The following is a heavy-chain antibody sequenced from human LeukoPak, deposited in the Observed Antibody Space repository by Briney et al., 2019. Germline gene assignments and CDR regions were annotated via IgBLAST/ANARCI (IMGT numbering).Heavy chain of an antibody. D-gene: IGHD1/OR15-1a*01. V-gene: IGHV1-46*01. CDR3: ARENWNNYWFDP. CDR2: INPSGGST. CDR1: GYTFTSYY. Sequence: ASVNVSCKASGYTFTSYYMHWVRQAPGQGLEWMGIINPSGGSTSYAQKFQGRVTMTRDTSTSTVYMELSSLRSEDTAVCYCARENWNNYWFDPWGQGTLVTVSS. J-gene: IGHJ5*02.